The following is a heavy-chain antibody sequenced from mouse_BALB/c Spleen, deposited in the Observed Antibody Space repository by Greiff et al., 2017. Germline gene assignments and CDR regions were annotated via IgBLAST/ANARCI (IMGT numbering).Heavy chain of an antibody. Sequence: EVQGVESGGGLVQPGGSRKLSCAASGFTFSSFGMHWVRQAPEKGLEWVAYISSGSSTIYYADTVKGRFTISRDNPKNTLFLQMTSLRSEDTAMYYCARSLDYYAMDYWGQGTSVTVSS. CDR2: ISSGSSTI. CDR1: GFTFSSFG. J-gene: IGHJ4*01. D-gene: IGHD1-2*01. V-gene: IGHV5-17*02. CDR3: ARSLDYYAMDY.